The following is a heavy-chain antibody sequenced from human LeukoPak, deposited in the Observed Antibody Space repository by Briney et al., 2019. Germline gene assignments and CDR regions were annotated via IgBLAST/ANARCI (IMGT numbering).Heavy chain of an antibody. CDR3: ARGRHCSSTSCYSGDWFDP. CDR1: GGSFSGYY. J-gene: IGHJ5*02. D-gene: IGHD2-2*01. V-gene: IGHV4-59*10. Sequence: SETLSLTCAVYGGSFSGYYWSWIRQPPGKGLEWIGRIYTSGSTNYNPSLKSRVTISVDTSKNQFSLKLSSVTAADTAVYYCARGRHCSSTSCYSGDWFDPWGQGTLVTVSS. CDR2: IYTSGST.